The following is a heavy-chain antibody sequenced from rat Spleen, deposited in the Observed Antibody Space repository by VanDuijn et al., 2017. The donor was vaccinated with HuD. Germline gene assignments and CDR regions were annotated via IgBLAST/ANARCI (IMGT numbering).Heavy chain of an antibody. CDR2: ISYDGGST. J-gene: IGHJ2*01. CDR1: GFTFSNYG. Sequence: EVQLVESGGGLVQPGRSLKLSCAASGFTFSNYGMAWVRQAPKKGLEWVAYISYDGGSTYYRDSVKGRFTISRDNAKSTLYLQMDSLRSEDTATDYCAREAARPFHYFDSWGQGVMVTVSS. CDR3: AREAARPFHYFDS. V-gene: IGHV5-29*01.